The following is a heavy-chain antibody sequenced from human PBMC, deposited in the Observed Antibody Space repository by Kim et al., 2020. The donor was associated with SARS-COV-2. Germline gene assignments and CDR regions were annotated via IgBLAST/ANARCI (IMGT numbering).Heavy chain of an antibody. CDR3: VKDYAWTAVDPPSN. V-gene: IGHV3-64D*09. J-gene: IGHJ4*02. Sequence: DSVKGRFTISRDNSKNTLYLQMSSLRAEDTAVYYCVKDYAWTAVDPPSNWGQGTLVTVSS. D-gene: IGHD6-19*01.